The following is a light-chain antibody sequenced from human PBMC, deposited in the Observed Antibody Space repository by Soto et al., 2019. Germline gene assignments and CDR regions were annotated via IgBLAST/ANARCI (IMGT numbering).Light chain of an antibody. J-gene: IGKJ1*01. CDR2: KAS. V-gene: IGKV1-5*03. CDR1: QTISSW. Sequence: DIQMTQSPSTLSGSVGDRVTITCRASQTISSWLAWYQQKLGKAPKIMIYKASTLKSGVPSRFRGSGSGTEFTLTISSLKPDDFETYYCQHYNSYSEAFGQGTKVDI. CDR3: QHYNSYSEA.